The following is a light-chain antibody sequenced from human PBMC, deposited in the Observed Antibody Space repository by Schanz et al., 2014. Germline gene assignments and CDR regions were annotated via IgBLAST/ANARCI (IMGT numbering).Light chain of an antibody. CDR3: QQYYTTPST. V-gene: IGKV3D-15*01. J-gene: IGKJ2*01. CDR2: GVS. Sequence: EIVVTQSPATLSVSPGERATLSCRASQSVRSYLAWYQHKPGQAPRLLIYGVSSRATGIPDRFSGSGSGTDFTLTISSLQAEDVAVYYCQQYYTTPSTFGQGTKLEIK. CDR1: QSVRSY.